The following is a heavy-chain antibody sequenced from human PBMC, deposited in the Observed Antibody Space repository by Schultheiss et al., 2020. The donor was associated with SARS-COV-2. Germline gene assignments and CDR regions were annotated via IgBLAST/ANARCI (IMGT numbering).Heavy chain of an antibody. Sequence: GESLKISCAASGFTFSSYSINWVRQAPGKGLEWVAVTSNDGSKKYYADSVKGRFTISRDNAKNSLYLQMNSLRAEDTAVYYCAREDYTFDYWGQGTLVTVSS. CDR2: TSNDGSKK. CDR1: GFTFSSYS. V-gene: IGHV3-30*03. CDR3: AREDYTFDY. J-gene: IGHJ4*02. D-gene: IGHD4-11*01.